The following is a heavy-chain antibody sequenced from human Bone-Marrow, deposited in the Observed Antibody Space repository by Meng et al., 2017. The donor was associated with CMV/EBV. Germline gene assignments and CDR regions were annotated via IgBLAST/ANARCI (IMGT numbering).Heavy chain of an antibody. D-gene: IGHD1-26*01. Sequence: GESLKISCAASGFTFSSYWMSWVRQAPGKGLEWVANIKQDGSEKYYVDSVKGRFTNSRDNAKNSLYLQMNSLRAEDTAVYYCARGPNSYLAVDYWGQGTLVTVSS. V-gene: IGHV3-7*01. CDR2: IKQDGSEK. J-gene: IGHJ4*02. CDR1: GFTFSSYW. CDR3: ARGPNSYLAVDY.